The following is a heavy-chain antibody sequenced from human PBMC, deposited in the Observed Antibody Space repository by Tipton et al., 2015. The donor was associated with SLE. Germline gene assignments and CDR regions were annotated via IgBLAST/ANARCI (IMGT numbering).Heavy chain of an antibody. CDR2: IWYDGSST. CDR3: ARSLFY. Sequence: SLRLSCAASGFSFGSFAMHWVRQAPGKGLEWVAVIWYDGSSTSYADSVKGRFTISRDNAKNTLYLQMNSLRAEDTAVYYCARSLFYWGQGTLVTVSS. J-gene: IGHJ4*02. V-gene: IGHV3-33*08. CDR1: GFSFGSFA.